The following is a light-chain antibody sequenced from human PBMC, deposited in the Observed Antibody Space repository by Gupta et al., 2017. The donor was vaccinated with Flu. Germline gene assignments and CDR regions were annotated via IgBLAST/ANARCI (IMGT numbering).Light chain of an antibody. J-gene: IGLJ1*01. CDR2: EVT. CDR1: SSDIGTYNR. Sequence: QSALTQPPSVSGSPGQSVTISCTETSSDIGTYNRVSWYQQPPGTAPKLIIYEVTNRPSGVPDRFSASKSANTASLTISGLQGEDEADYYCASYTGSYTFVFGTGTKVTV. V-gene: IGLV2-18*02. CDR3: ASYTGSYTFV.